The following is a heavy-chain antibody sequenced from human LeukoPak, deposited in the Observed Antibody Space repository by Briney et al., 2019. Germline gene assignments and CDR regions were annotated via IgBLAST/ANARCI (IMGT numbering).Heavy chain of an antibody. CDR1: GGSISSYY. J-gene: IGHJ5*02. CDR2: IYYSGST. Sequence: NPSETQSLTCTVSGGSISSYYWSWIRQPPGKGLEWIGYIYYSGSTNYNPSLKSRVTISVDTSKNQFSLKLSSVTAADTAVYYCARGGYSYDFQISWFDPWGQGTLVTVSS. V-gene: IGHV4-59*01. CDR3: ARGGYSYDFQISWFDP. D-gene: IGHD5-18*01.